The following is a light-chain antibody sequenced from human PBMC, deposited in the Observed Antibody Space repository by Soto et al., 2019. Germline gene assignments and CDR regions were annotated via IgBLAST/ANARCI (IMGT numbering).Light chain of an antibody. V-gene: IGKV3-15*01. J-gene: IGKJ5*01. CDR2: GAS. CDR1: QSFSSN. Sequence: EIVMKQSPATLSVSPGESATLSCRASQSFSSNLAWYQQKPGQAPRLLIYGASTRATGIPARFSGSGSGTEFTLTISSLLSEDFAVYYCQQYSNWPPITFGQGTRLEI. CDR3: QQYSNWPPIT.